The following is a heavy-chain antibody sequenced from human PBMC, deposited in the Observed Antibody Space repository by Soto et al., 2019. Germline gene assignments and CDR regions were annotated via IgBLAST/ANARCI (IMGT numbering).Heavy chain of an antibody. J-gene: IGHJ5*02. CDR3: ARVVPYDGGNPIGGWFDP. V-gene: IGHV4-59*01. CDR2: VYYSDGT. Sequence: PSETLSLTCTVSGGSIGSYYWSWIRQPPGRGLEWIGCVYYSDGTNYNPSLKSRVTMSMDKSNNQFSLRLSSVTAADTAVYYCARVVPYDGGNPIGGWFDPWGEGNLVTVSS. CDR1: GGSIGSYY. D-gene: IGHD2-15*01.